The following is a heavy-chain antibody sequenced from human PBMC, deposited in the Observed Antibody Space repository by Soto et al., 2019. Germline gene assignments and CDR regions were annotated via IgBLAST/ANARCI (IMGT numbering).Heavy chain of an antibody. J-gene: IGHJ4*02. CDR3: ERGITGTYGKDY. CDR1: GYSFISYW. V-gene: IGHV5-10-1*01. D-gene: IGHD1-7*01. CDR2: IDPSDSYT. Sequence: GESLKISCKGSGYSFISYWISWVRQMPGKGLEWMGRIDPSDSYTNYSPSFQGHVTISADKSISTAYLQWSSLKASDTAMYYCERGITGTYGKDYWGQGTLXTVSS.